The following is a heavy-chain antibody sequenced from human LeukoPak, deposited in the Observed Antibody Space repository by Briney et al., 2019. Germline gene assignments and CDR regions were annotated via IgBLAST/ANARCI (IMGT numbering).Heavy chain of an antibody. D-gene: IGHD5-18*01. CDR1: GYTFASYD. Sequence: ASVKVSCKASGYTFASYDINWVRQATGQGLEWMGWMNPNSGNTGYAQKFQGRVTMTRNTSISTAYMELSSLRSEDTAVYYCARDYSSPENWFDPWGQGTLVTVSS. V-gene: IGHV1-8*01. CDR3: ARDYSSPENWFDP. J-gene: IGHJ5*02. CDR2: MNPNSGNT.